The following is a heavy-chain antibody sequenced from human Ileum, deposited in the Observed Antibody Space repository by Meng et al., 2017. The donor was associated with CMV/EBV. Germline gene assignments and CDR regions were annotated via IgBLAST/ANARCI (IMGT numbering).Heavy chain of an antibody. J-gene: IGHJ4*02. CDR2: IRTDNGDT. CDR1: GYTFTVYT. V-gene: IGHV1-2*06. D-gene: IGHD7-27*01. CDR3: ARDNWGSDY. Sequence: QLQVVQSGAEVTKPGASVKVSCKTSGYTFTVYTIHWARQAPGQGLEWIGRIRTDNGDTYYAQKFHGRVTMARDTSISTAYMELSGLKSDDTAIYYCARDNWGSDYWGQGTLVTVSS.